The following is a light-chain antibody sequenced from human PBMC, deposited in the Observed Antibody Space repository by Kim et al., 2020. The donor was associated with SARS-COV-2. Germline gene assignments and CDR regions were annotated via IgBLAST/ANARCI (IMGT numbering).Light chain of an antibody. Sequence: SPLSSGYSNYKVDGSQQRPGKGPRFVMRVGTGGIVGSKGDGIPDRFSVLGSGLNRYLTIKNIQEEDESDYHCGADHGSGSNFVWVFGGGTQLTVL. CDR3: GADHGSGSNFVWV. J-gene: IGLJ3*02. CDR2: VGTGGIVG. CDR1: SGYSNYK. V-gene: IGLV9-49*01.